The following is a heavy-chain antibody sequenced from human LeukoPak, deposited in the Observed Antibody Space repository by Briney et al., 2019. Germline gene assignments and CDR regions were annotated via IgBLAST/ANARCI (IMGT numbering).Heavy chain of an antibody. D-gene: IGHD3-22*01. CDR1: GFTFDDYA. CDR2: ISWNSGSI. Sequence: TGGSLRLSCAASGFTFDDYAMHWVRQAPGKGLEWVSGISWNSGSIGYADSVKGRFTISRDNAKNSLYLQMSCLRAEDTALYYCAKTVYDSSGDDAFDIWGQGTMVTVSS. J-gene: IGHJ3*02. CDR3: AKTVYDSSGDDAFDI. V-gene: IGHV3-9*01.